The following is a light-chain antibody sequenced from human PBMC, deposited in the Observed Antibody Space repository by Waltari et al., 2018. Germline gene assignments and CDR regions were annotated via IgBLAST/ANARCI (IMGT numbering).Light chain of an antibody. CDR2: RDI. CDR3: QVWASGTYI. Sequence: SYELTDSISVSVALGQTAKIACGGDNLGSKSVHWYQQKPGQPPILVIYRDIRRPSGIPDRFPGSNSGNTATLTISRAQVVDEADYFCQVWASGTYIFAGGTKLTVL. J-gene: IGLJ1*01. V-gene: IGLV3-9*01. CDR1: NLGSKS.